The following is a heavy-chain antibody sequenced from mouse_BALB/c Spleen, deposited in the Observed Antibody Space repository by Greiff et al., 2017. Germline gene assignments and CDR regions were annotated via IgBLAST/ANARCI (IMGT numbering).Heavy chain of an antibody. CDR3: ARGDYGRAKETWFAY. D-gene: IGHD1-1*01. J-gene: IGHJ3*01. CDR2: ISSGSSTI. CDR1: GFTFSSFG. V-gene: IGHV5-17*02. Sequence: EVKPVESGGGLVQPGGSRKLSCAASGFTFSSFGMHWVRQAPEKGLEWVAYISSGSSTIYYADTVKGRFTISRDNPKNTLFLQMTSLRSEDTAMYYCARGDYGRAKETWFAYWGQGTLVTVSA.